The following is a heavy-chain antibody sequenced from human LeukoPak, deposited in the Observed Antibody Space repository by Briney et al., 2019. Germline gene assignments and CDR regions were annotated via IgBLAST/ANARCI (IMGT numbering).Heavy chain of an antibody. CDR1: GGSISSYY. CDR2: IYYSGST. CDR3: ARALEGLRGDNWFDP. J-gene: IGHJ5*02. V-gene: IGHV4-59*08. Sequence: SETLSLTCTVSGGSISSYYWSWIRQRPGKGLEWIGYIYYSGSTYYNPSLKSRVTISVDTSKNQFSLKLSSVTAADTAVYYCARALEGLRGDNWFDPWGQGTLVTVSS. D-gene: IGHD3-3*01.